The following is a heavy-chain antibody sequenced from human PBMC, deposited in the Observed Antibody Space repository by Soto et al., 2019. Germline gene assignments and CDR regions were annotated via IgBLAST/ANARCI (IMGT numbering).Heavy chain of an antibody. Sequence: GSLRLSCAASGFTFSSYAMHWVRQAPGKGLEWVAVISYDGSNKYYADSVKGRFTISRDNSKNTLYLQMNSLRAEDTAVYYCARGIAVLIYYYGMDVWGQGTTVTVS. J-gene: IGHJ6*02. CDR1: GFTFSSYA. V-gene: IGHV3-30-3*01. CDR3: ARGIAVLIYYYGMDV. CDR2: ISYDGSNK. D-gene: IGHD6-19*01.